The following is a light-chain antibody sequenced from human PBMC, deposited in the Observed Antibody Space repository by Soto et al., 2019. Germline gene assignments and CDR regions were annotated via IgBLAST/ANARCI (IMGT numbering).Light chain of an antibody. J-gene: IGKJ1*01. CDR3: QVRDVWPT. V-gene: IGKV3-11*01. CDR1: QSVSTS. CDR2: DAS. Sequence: IVLTQSPATLSLSLGERAALSCRASQSVSTSLAWYQHKPGLAPRLIIYDASKRAPGIPARFSGSGSGTDFTLTISSPEPEDFAVYYCQVRDVWPTFGQGTKVEIK.